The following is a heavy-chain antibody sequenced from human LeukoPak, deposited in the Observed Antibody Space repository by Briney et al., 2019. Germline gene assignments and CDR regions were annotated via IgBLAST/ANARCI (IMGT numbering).Heavy chain of an antibody. J-gene: IGHJ4*02. Sequence: GGSLRLSCAASGLSFSSHAMSWVRQAPGKGLEWVASIRYNGASSFYADSVKGRFTISRDNSKNTLYLQMNSLRAEDTAVYYCARDLSGSPGWGQGTLVTVSS. CDR2: IRYNGASS. CDR1: GLSFSSHA. CDR3: ARDLSGSPG. D-gene: IGHD1-26*01. V-gene: IGHV3-30*04.